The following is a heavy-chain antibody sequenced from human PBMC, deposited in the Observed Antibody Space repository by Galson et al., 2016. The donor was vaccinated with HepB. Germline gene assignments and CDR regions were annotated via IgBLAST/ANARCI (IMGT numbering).Heavy chain of an antibody. Sequence: SVKVSCKASGYTFTSYAMHWVRQAPGQRLEWMGWINAGNGNTKNSQKFQGRVTITRDTSASTAYMELSSLRSEDTAVDYCARAGTLRSGYWYYFDYWGQGTLVTVSS. CDR2: INAGNGNT. J-gene: IGHJ4*02. D-gene: IGHD3-3*01. V-gene: IGHV1-3*01. CDR3: ARAGTLRSGYWYYFDY. CDR1: GYTFTSYA.